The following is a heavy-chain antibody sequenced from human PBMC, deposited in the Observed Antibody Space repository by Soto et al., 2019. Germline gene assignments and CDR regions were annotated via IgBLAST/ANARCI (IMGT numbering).Heavy chain of an antibody. V-gene: IGHV3-53*01. CDR3: ARKLSGAVQPWAYGTDV. CDR2: TYSGGST. D-gene: IGHD1-26*01. Sequence: PWGSLRLSCAASGFTVSTYNMIWVRQAPVKGLEWVSVTYSGGSTQYADSVKGRFTVSRDNSKNTLYLQMSSLRDEDTAVYYCARKLSGAVQPWAYGTDVWGRGTTVPVS. CDR1: GFTVSTYN. J-gene: IGHJ6*02.